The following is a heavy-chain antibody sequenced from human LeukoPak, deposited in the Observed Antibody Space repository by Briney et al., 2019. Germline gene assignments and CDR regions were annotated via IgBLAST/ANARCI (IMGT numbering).Heavy chain of an antibody. CDR3: ARSRLYQLLYGDWFDP. CDR1: GYTFTSYG. D-gene: IGHD2-2*02. V-gene: IGHV1-18*01. CDR2: ISAYNGNT. J-gene: IGHJ5*02. Sequence: ASVKVSCKASGYTFTSYGISWVRQAPGQGLEWMAWISAYNGNTNYAQKLQGRVTMTTDTSTSTAYMELRSLRSDDTAVYYCARSRLYQLLYGDWFDPWGQGTPVTVSS.